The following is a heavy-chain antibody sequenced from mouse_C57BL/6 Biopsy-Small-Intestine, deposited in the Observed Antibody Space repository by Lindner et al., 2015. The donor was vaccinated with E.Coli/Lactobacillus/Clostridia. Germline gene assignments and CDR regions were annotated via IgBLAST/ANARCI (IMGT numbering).Heavy chain of an antibody. CDR3: ARGGYDEEYYYAMDY. Sequence: EVQLQESGPELVKPGASVKISCKASGYSSTDYNMNWVKQSNGKSLEWIGVINPNYGTTNYNQKFKGKATLTVDQSSSTAYMQLNSLTSEDSAVYYCARGGYDEEYYYAMDYWGQGTSVTVSS. CDR1: GYSSTDYN. D-gene: IGHD2-2*01. J-gene: IGHJ4*01. V-gene: IGHV1-39*01. CDR2: INPNYGTT.